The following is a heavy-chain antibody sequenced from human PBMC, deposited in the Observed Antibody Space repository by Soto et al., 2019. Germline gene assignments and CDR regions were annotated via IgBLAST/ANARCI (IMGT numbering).Heavy chain of an antibody. CDR1: GFTFSSYA. Sequence: QVQLVESGGGVVQPGRSLRLSCAASGFTFSSYAMHWVRQAPGKGLEWVAVISYDGSNKYYADSVKGRFTISRDNSKNTRYLQMHSLRAEDTAVYYCARASSSLGYLDLWGRGTLVTVSS. J-gene: IGHJ2*01. CDR2: ISYDGSNK. D-gene: IGHD6-13*01. V-gene: IGHV3-30-3*01. CDR3: ARASSSLGYLDL.